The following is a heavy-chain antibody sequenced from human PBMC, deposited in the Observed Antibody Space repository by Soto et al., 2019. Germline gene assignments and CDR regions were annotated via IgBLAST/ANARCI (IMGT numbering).Heavy chain of an antibody. CDR1: GFTFSRYA. V-gene: IGHV3-23*01. J-gene: IGHJ4*02. Sequence: EVQLLESGGGLVQPGGSLGLSCAASGFTFSRYAMSWVRQAPGKGLEWVSVISPDGDDPNYADSVKGRFSISRDDSRNTLYLEMNSLRVEDTAVYYCTKGAWLDSWGQGTLITVSS. CDR3: TKGAWLDS. CDR2: ISPDGDDP.